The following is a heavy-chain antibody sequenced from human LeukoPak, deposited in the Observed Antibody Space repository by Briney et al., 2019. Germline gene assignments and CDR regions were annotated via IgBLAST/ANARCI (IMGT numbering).Heavy chain of an antibody. CDR2: ISDNGGGT. CDR1: GFIFRNYA. D-gene: IGHD4/OR15-4a*01. CDR3: AKESGALGAPLYDY. J-gene: IGHJ4*02. V-gene: IGHV3-23*01. Sequence: GGSLRLSCGASGFIFRNYAMSWVRQAQGQGLERVSGISDNGGGTYYADSVKGRFTISRDNSKNMLYLQMNSLRAEDTAVYYCAKESGALGAPLYDYWGQGILVTGSS.